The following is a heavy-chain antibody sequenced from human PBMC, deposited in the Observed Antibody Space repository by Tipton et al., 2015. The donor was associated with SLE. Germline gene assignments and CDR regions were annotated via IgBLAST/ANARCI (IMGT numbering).Heavy chain of an antibody. V-gene: IGHV4-31*03. J-gene: IGHJ4*02. Sequence: TLSLTCTVSGGSISSGGYYWSWIRQHPGKGLEWIGYIYYSGSTYYTPSLKSRVTISVDTSKNQFSLKLSSVTAADTAVYYCARRSPSDYYDSSGYSYFDYWGQGTLVTVSS. D-gene: IGHD3-22*01. CDR2: IYYSGST. CDR3: ARRSPSDYYDSSGYSYFDY. CDR1: GGSISSGGYY.